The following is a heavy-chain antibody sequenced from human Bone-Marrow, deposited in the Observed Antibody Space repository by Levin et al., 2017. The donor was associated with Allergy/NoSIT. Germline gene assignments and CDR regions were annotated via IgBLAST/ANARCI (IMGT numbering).Heavy chain of an antibody. CDR2: IYHSGST. CDR3: ARGYYYDSSGYYYGVGY. V-gene: IGHV4-38-2*02. D-gene: IGHD3-22*01. CDR1: GYSISSGYY. Sequence: PSETLSLTCTVSGYSISSGYYWGWIRQPPGKGLEWIGSIYHSGSTYYNPSLKSRVTISVDTSKNQFSLKLSSVTAADTAVYYCARGYYYDSSGYYYGVGYWGQGTLVTVSS. J-gene: IGHJ4*02.